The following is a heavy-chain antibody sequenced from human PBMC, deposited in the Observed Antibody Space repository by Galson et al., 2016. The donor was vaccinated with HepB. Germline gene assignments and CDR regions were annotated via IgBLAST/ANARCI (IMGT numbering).Heavy chain of an antibody. V-gene: IGHV3-23*01. CDR2: ITDSGGSA. Sequence: SLRLSCAASGFTFSTYAMRWARQAPGKGLEWVSSITDSGGSAYYADSVKGRFTISRDNSKNTLFLQMNSLRAEDTAIYYCTRTAAPPHFEFWGQGALVTVSS. D-gene: IGHD6-25*01. CDR1: GFTFSTYA. J-gene: IGHJ4*02. CDR3: TRTAAPPHFEF.